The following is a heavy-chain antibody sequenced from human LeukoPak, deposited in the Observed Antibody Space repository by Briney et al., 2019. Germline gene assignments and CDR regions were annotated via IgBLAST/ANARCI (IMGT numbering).Heavy chain of an antibody. J-gene: IGHJ6*03. CDR3: ARVITLVRGVIYYYMDV. Sequence: SETLSLTCTVSGGSISSGGYYWSWIRQPPGKGLEWIGYIYHSGSSYYNPSLKSRVTISVDRSKSQFSLKLSSVTAADTAVYYCARVITLVRGVIYYYMDVWGKGTTVIVS. CDR1: GGSISSGGYY. D-gene: IGHD3-10*01. V-gene: IGHV4-30-2*01. CDR2: IYHSGSS.